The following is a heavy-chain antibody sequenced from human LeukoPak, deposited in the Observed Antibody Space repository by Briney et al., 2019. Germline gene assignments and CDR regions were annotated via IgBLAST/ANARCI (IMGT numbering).Heavy chain of an antibody. V-gene: IGHV1-69*13. CDR1: GGTFTIYA. Sequence: GASVTVSCTASGGTFTIYAISWVRQAPGQGLEWKGGIIPIFGTANYAQKFQGRVTITADESTSTAYMELSSLRSEDTAVYYCAVGEWLVDTWVDYYYGMDVWGQGTTVTVSS. D-gene: IGHD6-19*01. CDR2: IIPIFGTA. CDR3: AVGEWLVDTWVDYYYGMDV. J-gene: IGHJ6*02.